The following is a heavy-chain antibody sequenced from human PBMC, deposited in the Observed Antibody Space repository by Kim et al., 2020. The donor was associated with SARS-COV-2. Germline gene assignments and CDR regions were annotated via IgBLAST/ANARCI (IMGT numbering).Heavy chain of an antibody. Sequence: SETLSLTCTVSGGSISSSGYLWAWIRQSPEMGLEWLASVSYSGATYYNPSLKSRGTISKDTSKNQFSLELNSVTAADTAVYYCARSSNSDWSLSYWGQGT. D-gene: IGHD3-9*01. CDR1: GGSISSSGYL. CDR2: VSYSGAT. V-gene: IGHV4-39*07. J-gene: IGHJ4*02. CDR3: ARSSNSDWSLSY.